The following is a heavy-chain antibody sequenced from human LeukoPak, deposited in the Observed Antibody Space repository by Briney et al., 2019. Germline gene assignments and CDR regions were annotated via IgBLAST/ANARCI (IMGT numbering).Heavy chain of an antibody. V-gene: IGHV1-8*02. Sequence: ASVKVSCKASGGTFSSYAISWVRQATGQGLEWMGWMNPNSGNTGYAQKFQGRVTMTRNTSISTAYMELSSLRSEDTAVYYCARGQGSGSPHPDYWGQGTLVTVSS. CDR3: ARGQGSGSPHPDY. J-gene: IGHJ4*02. D-gene: IGHD1-26*01. CDR1: GGTFSSYA. CDR2: MNPNSGNT.